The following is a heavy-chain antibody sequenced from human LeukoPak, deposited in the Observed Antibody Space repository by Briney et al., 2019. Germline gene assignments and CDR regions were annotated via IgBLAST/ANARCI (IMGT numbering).Heavy chain of an antibody. V-gene: IGHV4-39*07. D-gene: IGHD3-22*01. Sequence: SETLSLTCTVSGGSISSSSYYWGWIRQPPGKGLEWIGRIYASGSTNYNPSLKSRVTISVDMSKNQFSLKLSSVTAADTAVYYCARGYDPSRDAFDIWAQGTMVTVSS. J-gene: IGHJ3*02. CDR1: GGSISSSSYY. CDR2: IYASGST. CDR3: ARGYDPSRDAFDI.